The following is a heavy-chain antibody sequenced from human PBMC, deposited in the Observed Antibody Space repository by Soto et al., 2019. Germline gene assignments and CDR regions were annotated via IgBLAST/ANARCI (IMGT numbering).Heavy chain of an antibody. Sequence: QVQLQESGPGLVKPSETLSLTCTVSGDSIRSYYWSWIRQPPGKGLEWIGHMYHSGSTNYNPSLKGRVTILVDKSTNQFSLNLNSVTAADTAVYYCARHGGGIASWFDNWGQGTLVTVSS. D-gene: IGHD3-16*02. V-gene: IGHV4-59*08. CDR1: GDSIRSYY. CDR2: MYHSGST. CDR3: ARHGGGIASWFDN. J-gene: IGHJ4*02.